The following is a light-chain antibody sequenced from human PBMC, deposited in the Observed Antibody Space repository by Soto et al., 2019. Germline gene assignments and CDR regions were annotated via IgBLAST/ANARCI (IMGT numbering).Light chain of an antibody. CDR3: QQYGSSPMYT. CDR1: QSVSSSY. Sequence: EIVLTQSPGTLSLSPGERATLSCRASQSVSSSYLAWYQQKPGQAPRLLIHGASSRATGIPDRFSVSGSGTDFTLTISRLESEDFAVYYCQQYGSSPMYTVGQGTKLEI. CDR2: GAS. J-gene: IGKJ2*01. V-gene: IGKV3-20*01.